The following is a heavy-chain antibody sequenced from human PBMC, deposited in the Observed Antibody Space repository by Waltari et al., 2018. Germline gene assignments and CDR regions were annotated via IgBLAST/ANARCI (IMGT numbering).Heavy chain of an antibody. J-gene: IGHJ5*01. V-gene: IGHV3-23*01. CDR2: VTNSGDT. D-gene: IGHD2-15*01. Sequence: EVQLLQSGGGLVQSGGSLRLSCVASGFIYTNYAMSWVRQAPGRGLEWVSGVTNSGDTYYTDSVRGRFTISRDNSKNMLYLQMNSLRSDDTAIYYCAKEEAAIGRPLFDSWGQGTRVTVSS. CDR3: AKEEAAIGRPLFDS. CDR1: GFIYTNYA.